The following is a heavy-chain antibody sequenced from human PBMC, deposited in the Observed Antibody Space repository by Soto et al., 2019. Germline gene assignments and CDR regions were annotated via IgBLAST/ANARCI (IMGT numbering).Heavy chain of an antibody. D-gene: IGHD4-4*01. CDR1: GYSFTSYW. Sequence: PGESLKISCKGSGYSFTSYWIGWVRQMPGKGLEWMGIIYPGDSGTRYSPSFQGQVTISADKSISTAYLQWSSLKASDTAMYYCARHPTVDGGWFDPWGQGTLVTVSS. J-gene: IGHJ5*02. CDR2: IYPGDSGT. CDR3: ARHPTVDGGWFDP. V-gene: IGHV5-51*01.